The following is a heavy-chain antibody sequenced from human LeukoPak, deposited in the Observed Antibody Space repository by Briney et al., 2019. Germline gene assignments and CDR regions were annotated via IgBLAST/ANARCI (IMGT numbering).Heavy chain of an antibody. D-gene: IGHD6-19*01. CDR3: ARDNTLRYSSGWYTGYFQH. CDR1: GGTFSSYA. J-gene: IGHJ1*01. CDR2: IIPILGIA. V-gene: IGHV1-69*04. Sequence: ASVKVSCKASGGTFSSYAISWVRQAPGQGLEWMGRIIPILGIANYAQKFQGRVTITADKSTSTAYMELSSLRSEDTAVYCCARDNTLRYSSGWYTGYFQHWGQGTLVTVSS.